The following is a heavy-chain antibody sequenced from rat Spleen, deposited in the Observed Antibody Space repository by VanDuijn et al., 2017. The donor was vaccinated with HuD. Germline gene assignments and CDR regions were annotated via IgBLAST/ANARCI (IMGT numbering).Heavy chain of an antibody. CDR3: ARAPGNGYVMDA. J-gene: IGHJ4*01. Sequence: QVQLKESGPGLVQPSQTLSLTCTVSGLSLTSNSVSWIRQPPGKGLEWMGVIWSNGGTDYNSALKSRLSISRDTSKNHIFLKMNSLQSEDTTTYYCARAPGNGYVMDAWGQGASVTVSS. D-gene: IGHD5-1*01. CDR2: IWSNGGT. CDR1: GLSLTSNS. V-gene: IGHV2-47*01.